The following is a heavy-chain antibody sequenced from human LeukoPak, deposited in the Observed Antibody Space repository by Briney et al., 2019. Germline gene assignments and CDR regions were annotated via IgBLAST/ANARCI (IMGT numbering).Heavy chain of an antibody. V-gene: IGHV3-74*03. CDR3: ARRVDATRWFDP. CDR1: GFTFSNYF. D-gene: IGHD2-15*01. CDR2: INSDGTST. Sequence: PSGGSLRLSCAASGFTFSNYFMHWVRQAPGKGLVWVSRINSDGTSTMYADSVKGRFTISRDNAKNTLYLQMNSLRDEDTAVYYCARRVDATRWFDPWGQGTLVTVS. J-gene: IGHJ5*02.